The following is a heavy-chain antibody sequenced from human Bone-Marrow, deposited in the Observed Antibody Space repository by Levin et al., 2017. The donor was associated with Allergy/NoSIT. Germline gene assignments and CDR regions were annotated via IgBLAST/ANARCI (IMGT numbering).Heavy chain of an antibody. D-gene: IGHD5/OR15-5a*01. CDR3: ARLLGDSIYDLS. Sequence: SVKVSCKVSGGSFSSYAISWVRQAPGQGLEWMGAIVPITDTVNYAERFQGRVTFTADDPRATAYMEVRSLKSEDTAVYYCARLLGDSIYDLSWVQGTLVTVSS. V-gene: IGHV1-69*13. CDR1: GGSFSSYA. CDR2: IVPITDTV. J-gene: IGHJ5*02.